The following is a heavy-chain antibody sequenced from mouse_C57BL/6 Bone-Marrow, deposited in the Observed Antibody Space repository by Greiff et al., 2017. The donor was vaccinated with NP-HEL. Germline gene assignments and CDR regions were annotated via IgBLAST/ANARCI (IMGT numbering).Heavy chain of an antibody. V-gene: IGHV1-64*01. CDR3: AREGRSWYFDV. Sequence: VQLQQPGAELVKPGASVKLSCKASGYTFTSYWMHWVKQRPGQGLEWIGMIHPNSGSTNYNEKFKSKATLTVDKSSSTAYMQLSSLTSEDSAVYYCAREGRSWYFDVWGTGTTVTVSS. J-gene: IGHJ1*03. CDR1: GYTFTSYW. CDR2: IHPNSGST. D-gene: IGHD3-3*01.